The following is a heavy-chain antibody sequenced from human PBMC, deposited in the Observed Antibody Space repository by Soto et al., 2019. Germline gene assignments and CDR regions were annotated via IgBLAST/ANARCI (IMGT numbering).Heavy chain of an antibody. J-gene: IGHJ2*01. CDR1: GFTFSSYA. CDR2: ISGSGGST. Sequence: GGSLRLSCAASGFTFSSYAMSWVRQAPGKGLEWVSAISGSGGSTYYADSVKGRFTISRDNSKNTLYLQMNSLRAEDTAVYYCAKVLGLGYCSGGSFYKSFTWDWNYVLWGRGTLVTVSS. D-gene: IGHD2-15*01. CDR3: AKVLGLGYCSGGSFYKSFTWDWNYVL. V-gene: IGHV3-23*01.